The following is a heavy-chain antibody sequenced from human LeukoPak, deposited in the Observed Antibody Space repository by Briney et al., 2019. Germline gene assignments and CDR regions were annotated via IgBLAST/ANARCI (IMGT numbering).Heavy chain of an antibody. Sequence: SEALSLTCTVSGGSISSGDYYWNWNRQPPGQGLEWIGYIYSSGSIYYNPSLQNRVVLSLDTSKNQFSLKLSSVTVADTAVYYCASRPDRRAYYDSWGQGTLITVSS. D-gene: IGHD2-21*01. CDR3: ASRPDRRAYYDS. CDR2: IYSSGSI. V-gene: IGHV4-30-4*01. CDR1: GGSISSGDYY. J-gene: IGHJ5*01.